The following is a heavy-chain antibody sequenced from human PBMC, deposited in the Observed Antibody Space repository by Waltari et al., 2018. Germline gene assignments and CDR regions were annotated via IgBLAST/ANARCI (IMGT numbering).Heavy chain of an antibody. CDR2: IYSGGST. Sequence: EVQLVESGGGLIQPGGSLRLSCAASGFTVSSNYMSWVRQAPGKGLEWVSVIYSGGSTYYADSVKGRFTISRDNSKNTLYLQMNSLRAEDTAVYYCARALAAAGKNYYYGMDVWGQGTTVTVSS. D-gene: IGHD6-13*01. CDR1: GFTVSSNY. V-gene: IGHV3-53*01. CDR3: ARALAAAGKNYYYGMDV. J-gene: IGHJ6*02.